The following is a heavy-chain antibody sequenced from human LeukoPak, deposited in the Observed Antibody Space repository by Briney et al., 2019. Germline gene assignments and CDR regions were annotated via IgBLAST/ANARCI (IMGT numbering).Heavy chain of an antibody. V-gene: IGHV3-43*01. J-gene: IGHJ4*02. CDR3: ATERSRYFDY. CDR1: GFTFDEYT. Sequence: GGSLRLSCAASGFTFDEYTMHWVRQAPGKGLEWVSLITWDGGSTYYANSVKGRFTITRDNSENSLYLQMNSLRTEDTALYYCATERSRYFDYWGQGTLATVSS. CDR2: ITWDGGST. D-gene: IGHD3-16*01.